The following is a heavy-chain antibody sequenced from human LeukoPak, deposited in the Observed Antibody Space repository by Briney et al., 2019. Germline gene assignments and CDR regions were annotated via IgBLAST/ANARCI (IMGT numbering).Heavy chain of an antibody. CDR1: GFTFSDYG. V-gene: IGHV3-30*18. J-gene: IGHJ3*02. CDR3: AKESIQGTIYHGFGI. D-gene: IGHD5-24*01. Sequence: PGRSLRLSCTSSGFTFSDYGMNWVRQAPGKGLEWVAVIASYGGNEVYRDSVRGRFIISRDNSKNTLYLQMNSLRAEDTAVYYCAKESIQGTIYHGFGIWGQGAMVSVSS. CDR2: IASYGGNE.